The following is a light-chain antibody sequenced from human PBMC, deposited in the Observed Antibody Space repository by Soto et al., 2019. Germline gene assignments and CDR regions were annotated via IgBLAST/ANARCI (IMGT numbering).Light chain of an antibody. CDR3: SSYVNYNTFVI. V-gene: IGLV2-8*01. J-gene: IGLJ2*01. CDR2: EVT. CDR1: SSDVGAFNY. Sequence: QSALTQPPSASGSPGQSVTISCAGTSSDVGAFNYVSWYQQLPGKAPKLMIYEVTKRPSGVPDRFSGSKSGNTASLTVSGLQAEDEADYYCSSYVNYNTFVIFGGGTKLTVL.